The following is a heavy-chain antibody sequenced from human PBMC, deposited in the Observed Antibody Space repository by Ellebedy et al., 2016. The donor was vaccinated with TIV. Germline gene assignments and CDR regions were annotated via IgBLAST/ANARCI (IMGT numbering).Heavy chain of an antibody. J-gene: IGHJ1*01. CDR2: VNTHKGNT. V-gene: IGHV1-18*01. Sequence: ASVKVSXXASGYTLSNYGISWVRQGPGQGLEWMGWVNTHKGNTNYAPKFRGRLTLTIDTSTSTAYMELRSLGSDDTAVYYCTRDDRFSGTWYSAYFQYWGQGTLVTVSS. CDR1: GYTLSNYG. D-gene: IGHD1-26*01. CDR3: TRDDRFSGTWYSAYFQY.